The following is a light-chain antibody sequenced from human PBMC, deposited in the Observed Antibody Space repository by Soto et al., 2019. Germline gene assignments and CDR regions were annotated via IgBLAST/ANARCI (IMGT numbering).Light chain of an antibody. CDR3: IQGTHLTPN. V-gene: IGKV2-30*02. Sequence: DVVMTQSPLSLPVTLGQQASISCTSSQRLVHSDGHNYWHWFQQRPGQSPRRLIYQVSKWDSGVPETFSGSGSGTDFTLRINRVEAEDVQVYYCIQGTHLTPNFSQGTKLHIK. J-gene: IGKJ2*01. CDR1: QRLVHSDGHNY. CDR2: QVS.